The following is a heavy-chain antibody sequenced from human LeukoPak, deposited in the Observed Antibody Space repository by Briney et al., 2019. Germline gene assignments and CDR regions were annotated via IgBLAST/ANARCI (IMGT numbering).Heavy chain of an antibody. CDR2: INPSGSGT. D-gene: IGHD2-21*01. CDR3: ARGPPSGSYCGGDCYGY. CDR1: GYTFTSYH. Sequence: ASVKVSCKASGYTFTSYHMHWVRQAPGQGLEWMGIINPSGSGTTYAQKFQGRVTMTRDTSTRTVYMELSSLRSEDTAVYYCARGPPSGSYCGGDCYGYWGQGTLVTVSS. J-gene: IGHJ4*02. V-gene: IGHV1-46*01.